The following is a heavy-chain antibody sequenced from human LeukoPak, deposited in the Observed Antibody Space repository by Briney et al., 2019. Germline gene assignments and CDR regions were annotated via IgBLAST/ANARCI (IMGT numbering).Heavy chain of an antibody. CDR3: AKTITMIPYYFDY. Sequence: PGGSLRLSCAASGFTFSSYSMNWVRQAPGKGLEWVSSISSSSSYIYYADSVKGRFTISRDNSKNTLYLQMNSLRAEDTAVYYCAKTITMIPYYFDYWGQGTLVTVSS. CDR1: GFTFSSYS. V-gene: IGHV3-21*04. D-gene: IGHD3-22*01. CDR2: ISSSSSYI. J-gene: IGHJ4*02.